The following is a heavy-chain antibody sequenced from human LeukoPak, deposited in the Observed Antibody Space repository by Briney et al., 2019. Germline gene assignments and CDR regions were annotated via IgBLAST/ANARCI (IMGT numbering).Heavy chain of an antibody. V-gene: IGHV3-7*03. D-gene: IGHD3-22*01. CDR1: TFILSGNW. CDR3: AREPADSSGYYFDS. Sequence: GGSLRLSWEGSTFILSGNWTNWVRQTPGKGLEWVASIKEDGSERQYVDSVWGGFSISTENTKSSLFLQLNSLRAEDTAVYYCAREPADSSGYYFDSGGQGTLVTVSS. CDR2: IKEDGSER. J-gene: IGHJ4*02.